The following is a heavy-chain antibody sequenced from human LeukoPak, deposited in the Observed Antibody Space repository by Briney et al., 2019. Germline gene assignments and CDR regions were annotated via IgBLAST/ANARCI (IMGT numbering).Heavy chain of an antibody. CDR1: GYTFSTYG. CDR2: ISGYNGNT. D-gene: IGHD3-10*01. V-gene: IGHV1-18*01. J-gene: IGHJ6*02. Sequence: ASVKVSCKASGYTFSTYGVSWVRQAPGQGLEWMGWISGYNGNTNYAQKFQGRVTMTTDTSTNTAYMELRSLRPDDTAVYYCASASLTMIRGVTYSYYGMDLWGQGTTVTVSS. CDR3: ASASLTMIRGVTYSYYGMDL.